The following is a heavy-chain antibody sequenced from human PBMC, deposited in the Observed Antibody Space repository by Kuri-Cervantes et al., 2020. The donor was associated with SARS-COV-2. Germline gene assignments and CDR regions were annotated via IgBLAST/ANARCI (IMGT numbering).Heavy chain of an antibody. Sequence: GGSLRLSCAASGFAFSNFTLNWVRQAPGKGLEWVSDISGIGGYTYYADFVKGRFTTSRDDSKNTLYVHMNNLRVDDTAVYYCVGHGSSSIWGQGTLVTVSS. V-gene: IGHV3-23*01. CDR2: ISGIGGYT. J-gene: IGHJ4*02. D-gene: IGHD6-13*01. CDR3: VGHGSSSI. CDR1: GFAFSNFT.